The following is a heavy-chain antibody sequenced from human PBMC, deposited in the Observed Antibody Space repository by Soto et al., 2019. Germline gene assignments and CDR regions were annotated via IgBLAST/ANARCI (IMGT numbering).Heavy chain of an antibody. CDR1: GGSISNYY. Sequence: SETLSLTCTVSGGSISNYYWSWIRQPPGRGLEWIGYIYYSGSTNYNPSLKSRVTISVDTSKNQFSLKLSSVTAADTAIYYCARAIAAAGLAFDYWGQGTLVTVSS. CDR2: IYYSGST. CDR3: ARAIAAAGLAFDY. D-gene: IGHD6-13*01. J-gene: IGHJ4*02. V-gene: IGHV4-59*01.